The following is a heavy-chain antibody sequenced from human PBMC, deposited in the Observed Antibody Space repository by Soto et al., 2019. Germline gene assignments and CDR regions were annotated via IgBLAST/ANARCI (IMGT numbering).Heavy chain of an antibody. CDR2: ISSSSSYT. CDR3: ARDLAVAAAGTLSTV. V-gene: IGHV3-11*05. CDR1: GFTFSDYY. D-gene: IGHD6-13*01. Sequence: PGGSLRLSCAASGFTFSDYYMSWIRQAPGKGLEWVSYISSSSSYTNYADSVKGRFTISRDNAKNSLYLQMNSLRAEDTAVYYCARDLAVAAAGTLSTVWGQGTLVTVSS. J-gene: IGHJ4*02.